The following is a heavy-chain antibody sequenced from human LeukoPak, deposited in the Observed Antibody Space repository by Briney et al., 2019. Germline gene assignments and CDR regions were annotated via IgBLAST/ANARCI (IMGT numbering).Heavy chain of an antibody. Sequence: SSETLSLTCAVYGGSFSGYYWSWIRQPPGKGLEWIGEINHSGSTNYNPSLKSRVTMSVDTSKNQFSLKLSSVTAADTAVYYCARAGGYYDFWSGYYTGAYFDYWGQGTLVTVSS. CDR2: INHSGST. CDR1: GGSFSGYY. D-gene: IGHD3-3*01. CDR3: ARAGGYYDFWSGYYTGAYFDY. V-gene: IGHV4-34*01. J-gene: IGHJ4*02.